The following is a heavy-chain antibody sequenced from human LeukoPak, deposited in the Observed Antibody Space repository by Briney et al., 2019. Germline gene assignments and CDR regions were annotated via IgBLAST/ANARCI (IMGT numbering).Heavy chain of an antibody. CDR2: IKSKIDGGTT. D-gene: IGHD3-10*01. V-gene: IGHV3-15*01. J-gene: IGHJ5*02. CDR3: ATPPHAVRGGS. CDR1: GFTFSSAW. Sequence: PGGSLRLSCAASASGFTFSSAWMSWVRQAPGKGLEWVGRIKSKIDGGTTDYAAPVIGRFTISRDDSKNTLHLQMDSLKTEDTGVYYCATPPHAVRGGSWGQGTLVTVSS.